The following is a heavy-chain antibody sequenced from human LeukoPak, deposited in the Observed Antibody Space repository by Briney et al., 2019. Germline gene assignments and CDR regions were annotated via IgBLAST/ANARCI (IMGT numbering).Heavy chain of an antibody. V-gene: IGHV4-59*08. J-gene: IGHJ3*02. Sequence: ASETLSLTCTVSGGSISSYYWSWIRQTPGKGLEWIGYIYYSGSTNYNPSLKSRVTISVDTSKNQFSLKLSSVTAADTAVYYCARHQTYYYDSKGYDAFDIWGQGTMVTVSS. CDR1: GGSISSYY. CDR2: IYYSGST. D-gene: IGHD3-22*01. CDR3: ARHQTYYYDSKGYDAFDI.